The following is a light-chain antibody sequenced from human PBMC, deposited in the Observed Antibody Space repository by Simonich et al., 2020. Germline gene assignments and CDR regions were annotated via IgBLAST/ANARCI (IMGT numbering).Light chain of an antibody. CDR2: LNSDGSH. CDR3: QTWGTGYWV. J-gene: IGLJ3*02. Sequence: QLVLTQSPSASASLGASVKLTCPLSSGHSSYAIAWHQQQPKKGPRYLMKLNSDGSHSKGDGIPDRFSGSSSGAERYLTISSLQSEDEADYYCQTWGTGYWVFGGGTKLTVL. CDR1: SGHSSYA. V-gene: IGLV4-69*01.